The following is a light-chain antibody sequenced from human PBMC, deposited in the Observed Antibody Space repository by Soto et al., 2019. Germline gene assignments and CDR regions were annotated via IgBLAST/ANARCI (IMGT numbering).Light chain of an antibody. Sequence: EVVLTQSPGTLSLSSGERATLSCRASQSVINSYLAWYQQKPGQAPRLLLYGAYNRATGIPDRFSGSGSGTDFTLTISRLEPEDFAVYYCQQSAGSPWTFGQGTKVDIK. CDR2: GAY. V-gene: IGKV3-20*01. CDR3: QQSAGSPWT. J-gene: IGKJ1*01. CDR1: QSVINSY.